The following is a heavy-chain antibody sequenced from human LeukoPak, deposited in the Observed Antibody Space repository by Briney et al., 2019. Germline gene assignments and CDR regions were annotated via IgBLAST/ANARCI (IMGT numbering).Heavy chain of an antibody. J-gene: IGHJ4*02. V-gene: IGHV3-30-3*01. CDR1: GFTFSSYA. Sequence: PGGSLRLSCAASGFTFSSYAMHWVHQAPGKGLEWVAVISYDGSNKYYADSVKGRFTISRDNSKNTLYLQMNSLRAEDTAVYYCARDRDYYFDYWGQGTLVTVSS. CDR2: ISYDGSNK. CDR3: ARDRDYYFDY.